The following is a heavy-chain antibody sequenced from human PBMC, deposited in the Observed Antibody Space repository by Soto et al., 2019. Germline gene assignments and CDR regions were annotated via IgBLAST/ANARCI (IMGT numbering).Heavy chain of an antibody. V-gene: IGHV4-39*01. CDR2: VYYTGFT. J-gene: IGHJ5*02. D-gene: IGHD2-21*01. CDR1: GDSISSSYY. Sequence: QLQLQESGPGLVKPSETLSLTCTVSGDSISSSYYWGWVRQPPGKGLECIGAVYYTGFTYYNPSLTSRLTISLDTSKNQFSLTLSSVTAADTAIYYCARLPVVVIALGYFDPWGPGTLVTVSS. CDR3: ARLPVVVIALGYFDP.